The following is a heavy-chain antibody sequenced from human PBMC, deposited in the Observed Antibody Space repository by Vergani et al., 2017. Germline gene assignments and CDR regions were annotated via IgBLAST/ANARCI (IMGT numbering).Heavy chain of an antibody. Sequence: QVQLVQSGAEVKKPGASVKVSCKASGYIFSGYYIHWVRQAPGQGLEWMAWINPNSGGTNYAQKFQGRVTMTRDTSKNQFSLKLSSVTAADTAVYYCARVGSTTTVVTPGGNYYYYGMDVWGQGTTVTVSS. CDR3: ARVGSTTTVVTPGGNYYYYGMDV. V-gene: IGHV1-2*02. J-gene: IGHJ6*02. CDR2: INPNSGGT. CDR1: GYIFSGYY. D-gene: IGHD4-23*01.